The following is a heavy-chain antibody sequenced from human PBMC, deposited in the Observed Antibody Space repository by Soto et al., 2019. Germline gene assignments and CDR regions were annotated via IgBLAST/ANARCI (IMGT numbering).Heavy chain of an antibody. CDR1: GYPFTSYG. V-gene: IGHV1-18*04. D-gene: IGHD4-17*01. CDR3: AREKRVYGDAVYYGMYV. J-gene: IGHJ6*02. CDR2: IGAYNGKT. Sequence: ASVKVSCKASGYPFTSYGISWLRHAPGQGLERMGWIGAYNGKTNYAQKLQGRVTMTTDTSTSTACMEQRRLRSDDTAVYYCAREKRVYGDAVYYGMYVWDQGTRVTVSS.